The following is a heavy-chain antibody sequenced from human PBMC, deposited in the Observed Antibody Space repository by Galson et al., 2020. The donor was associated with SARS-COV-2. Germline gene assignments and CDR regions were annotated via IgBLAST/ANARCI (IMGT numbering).Heavy chain of an antibody. CDR1: GGTFSSYA. CDR2: IIPIFGTA. D-gene: IGHD2-15*01. CDR3: AREPTELGYCSGGSCYYFDY. Sequence: SVQVSCKASGGTFSSYAISWVRQAPGQGLEWMGGIIPIFGTANYAQKFQGRVTITADESTSTAYMELSSLRSEDTAVYYCAREPTELGYCSGGSCYYFDYWGQGTLVTVSS. V-gene: IGHV1-69*13. J-gene: IGHJ4*02.